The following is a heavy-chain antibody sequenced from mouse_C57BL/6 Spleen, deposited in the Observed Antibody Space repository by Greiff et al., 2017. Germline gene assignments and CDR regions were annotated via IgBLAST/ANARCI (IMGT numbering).Heavy chain of an antibody. D-gene: IGHD2-3*01. Sequence: QVQLQQSGAELVRPGASVKMSCKASGYTFTSYNMHWVKQTPRQGLEWIGAIYPGNGDTSYNQKFKDKATLTVDKSSSTAYMQLSSLTSEDSAVYFCARWVVVTVRNYYAMDYWGQGTSVTVSS. CDR2: IYPGNGDT. CDR3: ARWVVVTVRNYYAMDY. J-gene: IGHJ4*01. CDR1: GYTFTSYN. V-gene: IGHV1-12*01.